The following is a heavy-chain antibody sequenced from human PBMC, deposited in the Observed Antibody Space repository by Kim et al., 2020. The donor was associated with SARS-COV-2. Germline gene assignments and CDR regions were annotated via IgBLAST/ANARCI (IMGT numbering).Heavy chain of an antibody. CDR2: IWYDGNKK. D-gene: IGHD2-21*02. CDR3: ARDAGGGDWHYIDY. J-gene: IGHJ4*02. Sequence: GGSLRLSCVASGFTFSSHGMHWVRQSPAKGLEWVAVIWYDGNKKYSVDSVKGRFAISRDNSKNTLYLEMNSLRAEDTAVYFCARDAGGGDWHYIDYWGQGTLVSVSS. V-gene: IGHV3-33*01. CDR1: GFTFSSHG.